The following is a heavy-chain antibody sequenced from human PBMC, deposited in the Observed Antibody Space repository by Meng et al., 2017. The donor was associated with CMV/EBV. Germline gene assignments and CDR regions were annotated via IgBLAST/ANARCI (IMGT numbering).Heavy chain of an antibody. V-gene: IGHV4-39*01. Sequence: SETLSLTCTVSGGSISGSSYYWGWIRQPPGTGLGWIGSIYYSGSTYYNPSLKSRVTISVDTSKNQFSLKLSSVTAADTAVYYCARLGQYRYFQHWGQGTMVTVSS. CDR3: ARLGQYRYFQH. CDR2: IYYSGST. CDR1: GGSISGSSYY. D-gene: IGHD3-16*01. J-gene: IGHJ1*01.